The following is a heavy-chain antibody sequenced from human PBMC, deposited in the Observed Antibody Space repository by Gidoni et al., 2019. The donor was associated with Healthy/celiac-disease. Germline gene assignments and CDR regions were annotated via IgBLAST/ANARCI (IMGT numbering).Heavy chain of an antibody. V-gene: IGHV1-46*01. D-gene: IGHD1-26*01. Sequence: WVRQAPGQGLEWMGIINPSGGSTSYAQKFQGRVTMTRDTSTSTVYMELSSLRSEDTAVYYCALVGSSSGVSYYYGMDVWGQGTTVTVSS. CDR3: ALVGSSSGVSYYYGMDV. J-gene: IGHJ6*02. CDR2: INPSGGST.